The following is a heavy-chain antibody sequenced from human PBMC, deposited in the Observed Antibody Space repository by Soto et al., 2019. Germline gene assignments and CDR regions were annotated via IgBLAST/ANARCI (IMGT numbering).Heavy chain of an antibody. CDR1: GFTFSSYA. D-gene: IGHD3-22*01. V-gene: IGHV3-64D*06. Sequence: GVSLRLSCSASGFTFSSYAMHWVRQAPGKGLEYVSAISSNGGSTYYADSVKGRFTISRDNSKNTLYLQMSSLRAEDTAVYYCVKDFSDSSGYYYRVKNDAFDIWGQGT. CDR3: VKDFSDSSGYYYRVKNDAFDI. CDR2: ISSNGGST. J-gene: IGHJ3*02.